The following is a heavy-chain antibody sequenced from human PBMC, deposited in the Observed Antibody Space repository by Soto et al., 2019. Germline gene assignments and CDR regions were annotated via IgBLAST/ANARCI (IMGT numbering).Heavy chain of an antibody. J-gene: IGHJ3*02. CDR3: ARGITVEMATINDAFDI. CDR2: IYYSGST. CDR1: GGSISSGGYY. V-gene: IGHV4-31*03. D-gene: IGHD5-12*01. Sequence: QVQLQESGPGLVKPSQTLSLTCTVSGGSISSGGYYWSWIRQHPGKGLEWIGYIYYSGSTYYNPSLKSRVTISVDTSKNQFSLKLSSVTAADTAVYYCARGITVEMATINDAFDIWGQGTMVTVSS.